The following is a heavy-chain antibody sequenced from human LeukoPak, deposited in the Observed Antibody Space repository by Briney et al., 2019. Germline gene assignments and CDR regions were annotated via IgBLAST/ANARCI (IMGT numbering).Heavy chain of an antibody. V-gene: IGHV1-2*02. CDR3: ARGRGSYLGSLAY. CDR1: GYAFTGYY. D-gene: IGHD1-26*01. CDR2: INPSSGGT. Sequence: GASVKVSCKASGYAFTGYYMHWVRQAPGQGLEWMGWINPSSGGTNYAQKFQGRVTMTRDTSISTAYMELSRLRSDDTAVYCCARGRGSYLGSLAYWGQGTLVTVSS. J-gene: IGHJ4*02.